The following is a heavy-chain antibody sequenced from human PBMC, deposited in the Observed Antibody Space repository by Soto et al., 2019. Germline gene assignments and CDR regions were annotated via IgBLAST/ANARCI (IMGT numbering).Heavy chain of an antibody. D-gene: IGHD3-10*01. Sequence: QVQLVQSGAEVKKPGASVKVSCKASGYTFTSYGITWVRQAPGQGLEWMGWISAYNGNTTYAQKLQGRVTMTTDTATSTADMELRSLRSDDTAVYYCAREYGSGSRFDYWGQGTLVTVSS. CDR1: GYTFTSYG. CDR3: AREYGSGSRFDY. J-gene: IGHJ4*02. V-gene: IGHV1-18*01. CDR2: ISAYNGNT.